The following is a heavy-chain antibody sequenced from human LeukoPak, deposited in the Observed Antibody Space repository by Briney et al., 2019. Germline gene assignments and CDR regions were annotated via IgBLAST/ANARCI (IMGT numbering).Heavy chain of an antibody. J-gene: IGHJ6*03. Sequence: ASVKVSCKASGYTFTSYGISWVRQAPGQGLEWMGWISAYNGNTNYAQKLQGRVTMTTDTSTSTAYMELRSLRSDDTAVYYCARVRLGDYGLYYYYYMDVWGKGTTVTVSS. CDR1: GYTFTSYG. CDR2: ISAYNGNT. V-gene: IGHV1-18*01. D-gene: IGHD4-17*01. CDR3: ARVRLGDYGLYYYYYMDV.